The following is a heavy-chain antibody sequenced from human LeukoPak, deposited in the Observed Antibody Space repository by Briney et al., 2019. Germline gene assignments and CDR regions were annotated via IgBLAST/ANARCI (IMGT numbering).Heavy chain of an antibody. CDR2: IKQDGSKK. CDR3: AREDHSKYEY. Sequence: GGSLRLSCVASGFTFSTYWMSWVRQAPGKGPEWVASIKQDGSKKFYVDSVKGRFTISKDNAKNSLYLQMNSLRAEDTAVYYCAREDHSKYEYWGQGTLVTVSS. CDR1: GFTFSTYW. V-gene: IGHV3-7*01. D-gene: IGHD4-11*01. J-gene: IGHJ4*02.